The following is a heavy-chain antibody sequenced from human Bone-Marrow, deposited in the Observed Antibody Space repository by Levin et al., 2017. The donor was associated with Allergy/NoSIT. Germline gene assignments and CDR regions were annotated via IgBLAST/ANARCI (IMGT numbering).Heavy chain of an antibody. CDR3: AHIRYNWGSHTFDF. J-gene: IGHJ4*02. CDR1: GFSLTAGEVG. Sequence: VSGPTLVKPTQTLTLTCTFSGFSLTAGEVGVAWIRQPPGKALEWLAAIYGDDGKRFSPSLESGLAITQDTSKNHVVLTMTNVDPVDTATYFGAHIRYNWGSHTFDFWGQGTQVTVSS. V-gene: IGHV2-5*02. CDR2: IYGDDGK. D-gene: IGHD5-24*01.